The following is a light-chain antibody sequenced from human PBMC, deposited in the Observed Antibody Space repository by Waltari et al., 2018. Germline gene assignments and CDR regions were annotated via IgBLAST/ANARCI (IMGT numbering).Light chain of an antibody. Sequence: DIVMTQSPDSLAVSLGERATINCRSRQSVLYNSNNKNYLAWYQQKPGQPPKLLIYWASTRQSGVPDRFSGSGSGTDFTLTISSLQAEDVAVYYCQQYYSTPQTFGQGTKVAIK. CDR2: WAS. CDR3: QQYYSTPQT. V-gene: IGKV4-1*01. CDR1: QSVLYNSNNKNY. J-gene: IGKJ1*01.